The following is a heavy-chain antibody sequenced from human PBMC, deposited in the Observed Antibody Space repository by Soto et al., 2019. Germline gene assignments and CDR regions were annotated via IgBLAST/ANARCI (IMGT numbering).Heavy chain of an antibody. D-gene: IGHD5-18*01. V-gene: IGHV4-59*01. CDR1: GGSISGYF. CDR3: ARAETAMVVLDY. J-gene: IGHJ4*02. CDR2: IYYSGST. Sequence: SETLSLTCSVSGGSISGYFWSWIRQPPGKGLEWIGYIYYSGSTNYNPSLKSRVTISVDTSKNQFSLRLSSVTPADTAVYYCARAETAMVVLDYWAQETLVTVSS.